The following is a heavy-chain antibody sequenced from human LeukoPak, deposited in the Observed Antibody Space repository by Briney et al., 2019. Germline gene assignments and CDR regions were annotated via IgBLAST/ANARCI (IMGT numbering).Heavy chain of an antibody. CDR3: ATLSST. Sequence: GGSLRLSCAASGFTFSSYEMNWVRQAPGKGLEWVAYISSSGTGIYYADSVKGRFTISRDNAKNSLYLQMNSLRAEDTAVYYCATLSSTWSQGTLVTVSS. D-gene: IGHD2-2*01. V-gene: IGHV3-48*03. J-gene: IGHJ5*02. CDR1: GFTFSSYE. CDR2: ISSSGTGI.